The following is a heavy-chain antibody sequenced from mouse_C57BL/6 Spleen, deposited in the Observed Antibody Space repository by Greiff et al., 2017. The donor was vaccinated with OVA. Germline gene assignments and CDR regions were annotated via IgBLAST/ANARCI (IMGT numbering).Heavy chain of an antibody. CDR1: GYTFTSYW. CDR2: IDPSDSYT. J-gene: IGHJ4*01. D-gene: IGHD1-1*02. V-gene: IGHV1-50*01. Sequence: QVQLQQPGAELVKPGASVKLSCKASGYTFTSYWMQWVKQRPGQGLEWIGEIDPSDSYTNYNQKFKGKATLTVDTSSSTAYMQLSSLTSEDSAVYYCANYGPMDYWGQGTSVTVSS. CDR3: ANYGPMDY.